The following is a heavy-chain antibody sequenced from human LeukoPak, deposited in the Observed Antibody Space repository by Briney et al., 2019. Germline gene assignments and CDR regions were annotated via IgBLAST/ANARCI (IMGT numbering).Heavy chain of an antibody. Sequence: GGSLRLSCAASGFTFRDYYMSWIRQAPGKGLEWVSYISSSGSTIYYADSVKGRFTISRDNAKNSLYLQMNSLRAEDTAVYYCARDQEKESYYYYGMDVWGQGTTVTVSS. J-gene: IGHJ6*02. D-gene: IGHD5-24*01. V-gene: IGHV3-11*01. CDR3: ARDQEKESYYYYGMDV. CDR2: ISSSGSTI. CDR1: GFTFRDYY.